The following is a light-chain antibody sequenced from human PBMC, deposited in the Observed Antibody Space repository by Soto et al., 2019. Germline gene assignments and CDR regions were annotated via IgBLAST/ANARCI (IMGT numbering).Light chain of an antibody. Sequence: EIVMTQSPATLSVSPGERATLHCRASQSVSSNLGWYQHKPGQAPRLLIYGASTRATGIPARFSGSGSGTEFTLTISSLQSEDFAVYYCQQYNNWPPWTFGQGTKVDIK. CDR1: QSVSSN. CDR3: QQYNNWPPWT. J-gene: IGKJ1*01. V-gene: IGKV3-15*01. CDR2: GAS.